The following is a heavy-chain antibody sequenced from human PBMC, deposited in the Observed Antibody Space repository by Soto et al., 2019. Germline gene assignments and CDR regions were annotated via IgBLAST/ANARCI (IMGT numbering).Heavy chain of an antibody. CDR1: GGTFNTFA. J-gene: IGHJ4*02. CDR3: ARFSPPRGYYAY. Sequence: QVQLVQSGAEVKKPGSSVKVSCLASGGTFNTFAISWVRQAPGQGLEYMGGIIPMFGTAHYAQKFQGRVTITAGESTRTVYMELSSLISEDTAVYYCARFSPPRGYYAYWGQGTLVTVSS. V-gene: IGHV1-69*01. D-gene: IGHD3-22*01. CDR2: IIPMFGTA.